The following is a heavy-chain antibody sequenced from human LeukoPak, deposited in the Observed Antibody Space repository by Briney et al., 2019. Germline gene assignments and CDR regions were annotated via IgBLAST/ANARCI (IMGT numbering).Heavy chain of an antibody. Sequence: ASVKVSCKASGYTFTSYDINWVRQATGQGLEWMGWMNPDSGNTGYAQKFQGRVTMTRDTSISTAYMELSSLRSEDTAVYYCARSGFSNTFPLDYWGQGTLVTVSS. CDR2: MNPDSGNT. D-gene: IGHD2/OR15-2a*01. J-gene: IGHJ4*02. CDR3: ARSGFSNTFPLDY. CDR1: GYTFTSYD. V-gene: IGHV1-8*01.